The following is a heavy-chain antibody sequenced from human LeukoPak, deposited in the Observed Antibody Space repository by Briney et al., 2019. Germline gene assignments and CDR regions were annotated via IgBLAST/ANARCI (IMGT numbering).Heavy chain of an antibody. V-gene: IGHV1-2*02. Sequence: GASVKVSCKASGYTITGYYMHWVRQDLRQGLQWMGWINPNSGGTDYAQKFQGRVTMTRDTSIRTVYMELSSLRSDDTAVYYCARADSVPAGDYHYWYMDVWGKGTTVTVSS. D-gene: IGHD2-2*01. CDR2: INPNSGGT. J-gene: IGHJ6*03. CDR1: GYTITGYY. CDR3: ARADSVPAGDYHYWYMDV.